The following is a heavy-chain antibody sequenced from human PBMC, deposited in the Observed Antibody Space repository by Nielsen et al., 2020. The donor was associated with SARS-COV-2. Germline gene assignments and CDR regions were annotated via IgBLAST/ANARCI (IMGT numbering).Heavy chain of an antibody. CDR2: IYHSGST. V-gene: IGHV4-30-2*01. CDR1: GGSISSGGYS. Sequence: SETLSLTCTVSGGSISSGGYSWSWIRQPPGKGLEWIGYIYHSGSTYYNPSLKSRVTISVDRSKNQFSLKLSSVTAADTAVYYCARDLRGSHGMDVWGQGTTVTVSS. D-gene: IGHD3-10*01. CDR3: ARDLRGSHGMDV. J-gene: IGHJ6*02.